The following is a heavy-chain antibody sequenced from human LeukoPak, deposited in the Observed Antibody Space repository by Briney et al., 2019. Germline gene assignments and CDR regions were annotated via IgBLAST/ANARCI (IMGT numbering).Heavy chain of an antibody. Sequence: GESLKISCKGSGYSFTSYWIGWVRQMPGKGLEWMGIIYPGDSDTRYSPSFQGQVTISADKSISTAYLQWSSLKASDTAMYYCARIGSSSSWTLPGYYYYYMDVWGKGTTVTVSS. CDR3: ARIGSSSSWTLPGYYYYYMDV. CDR2: IYPGDSDT. V-gene: IGHV5-51*01. CDR1: GYSFTSYW. D-gene: IGHD6-13*01. J-gene: IGHJ6*03.